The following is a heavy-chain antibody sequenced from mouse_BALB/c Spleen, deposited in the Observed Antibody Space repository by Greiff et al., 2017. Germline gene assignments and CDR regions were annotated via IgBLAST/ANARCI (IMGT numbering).Heavy chain of an antibody. J-gene: IGHJ3*01. CDR3: DLYADTWFDY. V-gene: IGHV14-3*02. D-gene: IGHD1-1*01. Sequence: VQLQQSGAELVKPGASVKLSCTASGFNIKDNYMHWVKQRPEQGLEWIGRIDPANGNTKYDPKFQGKATITEDTTSNTDYLQLSSLTSEDTAVYYCDLYADTWFDYWGQGTLVTVSA. CDR1: GFNIKDNY. CDR2: IDPANGNT.